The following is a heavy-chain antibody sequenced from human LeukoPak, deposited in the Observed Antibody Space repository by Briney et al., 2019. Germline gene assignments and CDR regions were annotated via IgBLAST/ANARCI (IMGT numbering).Heavy chain of an antibody. J-gene: IGHJ6*02. CDR3: ASVPNGAASRAQYGMDV. V-gene: IGHV4-30-4*01. CDR1: GGSISSGDYY. Sequence: SETLSLTCTVSGGSISSGDYYWSWIRQPPGKGLEWSGYIYYSGSTYYNPSLKSRVTISVDTSKNQFSLKLSSVTAADTAVYYCASVPNGAASRAQYGMDVWGQGTTVTVSS. CDR2: IYYSGST. D-gene: IGHD6-13*01.